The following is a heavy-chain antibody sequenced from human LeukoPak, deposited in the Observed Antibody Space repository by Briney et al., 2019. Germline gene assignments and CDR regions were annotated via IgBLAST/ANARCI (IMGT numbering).Heavy chain of an antibody. D-gene: IGHD2-8*02. CDR2: IYTSGST. CDR1: GGSISSGSYY. V-gene: IGHV4-61*02. J-gene: IGHJ3*02. Sequence: PSETLSLTCTVSGGSISSGSYYWSWIRQPAGKGLEWIGRIYTSGSTNYNPSLKSRVTISVDTSKNQFSLKLSSVTAADTAVYYCARRGISRDAFDIWGQGTMVTVSS. CDR3: ARRGISRDAFDI.